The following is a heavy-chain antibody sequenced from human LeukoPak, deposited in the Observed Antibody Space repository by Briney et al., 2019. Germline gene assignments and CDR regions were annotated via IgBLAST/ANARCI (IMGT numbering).Heavy chain of an antibody. CDR3: ARGHSSGWWVGYYGTDV. V-gene: IGHV1-8*01. CDR2: MNPNSGNT. J-gene: IGHJ6*02. Sequence: ASVKVSCKASGYTFTSYDINWVRQATGQGLEWMGWMNPNSGNTGYAQKFQGRVTMTRNTSISTAYMELSSLRSEDTAVYYCARGHSSGWWVGYYGTDVWGQGTTVTVSS. D-gene: IGHD6-19*01. CDR1: GYTFTSYD.